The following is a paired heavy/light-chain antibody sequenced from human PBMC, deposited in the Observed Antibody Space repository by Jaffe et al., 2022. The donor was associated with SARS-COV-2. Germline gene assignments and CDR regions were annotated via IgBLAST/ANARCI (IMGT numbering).Heavy chain of an antibody. CDR2: ISYDGSNK. V-gene: IGHV3-30*18. Sequence: QVQLVESGGGVVQPGRSLRLSCAASGFTFSSYGMHWVRQAPGKGLEWVAVISYDGSNKYYADSVKGRFTISRDNSKNTLYLQMNSLRAEDTAVYYCAKGGGSDIHYYDSSGYFDYWGQGTLVTVSS. D-gene: IGHD3-22*01. CDR3: AKGGGSDIHYYDSSGYFDY. CDR1: GFTFSSYG. J-gene: IGHJ4*02.
Light chain of an antibody. CDR3: QVWDSSTAV. CDR2: RDS. CDR1: NIGSKN. V-gene: IGLV3-9*01. Sequence: SYELTQPLSVSVALGQTARITCGGNNIGSKNVHWYQQKPGQAPVLVIYRDSNRPSGIPERFSGSNSGNTATLTISRAQAGDEADYYCQVWDSSTAVFGGGTKLTVL. J-gene: IGLJ2*01.